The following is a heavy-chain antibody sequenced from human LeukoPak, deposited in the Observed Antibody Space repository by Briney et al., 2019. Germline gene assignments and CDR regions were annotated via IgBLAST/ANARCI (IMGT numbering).Heavy chain of an antibody. CDR3: VRGGYGDYPTDY. V-gene: IGHV6-1*01. D-gene: IGHD5-12*01. Sequence: SQTLSLTCAISGDSVSSNSAGWNWIRQSPSRGLEWLGRTYYRSKWYNDFAPSVRNRITINPDTSKNQFSLQLNSVTPEDTAVYYCVRGGYGDYPTDYWGQGTLVTVSS. CDR2: TYYRSKWYN. CDR1: GDSVSSNSAG. J-gene: IGHJ4*02.